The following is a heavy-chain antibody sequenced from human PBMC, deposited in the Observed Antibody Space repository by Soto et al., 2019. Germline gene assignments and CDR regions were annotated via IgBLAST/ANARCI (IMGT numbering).Heavy chain of an antibody. D-gene: IGHD4-17*01. CDR2: ISGSGGTT. V-gene: IGHV3-23*01. CDR1: GFTFSRYA. Sequence: DVQLLESGGGLVQPGGSLRLSCVASGFTFSRYAISWVRQAPGKGLEWVSAISGSGGTTYYADSVKGRFTISRDNSKNTLYLQMNSLRAEATAVYYCAKDRRYGDYAADYWGQGTLVTVSS. CDR3: AKDRRYGDYAADY. J-gene: IGHJ4*02.